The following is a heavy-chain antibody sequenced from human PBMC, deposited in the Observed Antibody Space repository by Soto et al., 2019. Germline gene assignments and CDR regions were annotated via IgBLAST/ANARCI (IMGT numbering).Heavy chain of an antibody. CDR2: IYNSGNT. CDR1: GGAISSGGYY. V-gene: IGHV4-31*03. Sequence: QVQLQESGPGLVKPSQTLSLTCTVSGGAISSGGYYWNWIRQNPGKGLEWIGYIYNSGNTYYNPSLQTRVTITGDTSGNQFTLKLSSVTAADTAVDYCARGHRTGWATFDDWGQGTLVTVSS. D-gene: IGHD7-27*01. CDR3: ARGHRTGWATFDD. J-gene: IGHJ4*02.